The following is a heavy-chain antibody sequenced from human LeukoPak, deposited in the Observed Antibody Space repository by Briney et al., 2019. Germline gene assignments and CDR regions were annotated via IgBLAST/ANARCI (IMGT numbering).Heavy chain of an antibody. CDR1: GYTFTDYY. CDR2: VDPEDGET. V-gene: IGHV1-69-2*01. CDR3: ATGADFWSGRKGYYFDY. Sequence: EASVKISCKVSGYTFTDYYMHWVQHAPGKGLEWMGLVDPEDGETIYAEKFQGRVTITADTSTDTAYMELSSLRSEDTAVYYCATGADFWSGRKGYYFDYWGQGTLVTVSS. J-gene: IGHJ4*02. D-gene: IGHD3-3*01.